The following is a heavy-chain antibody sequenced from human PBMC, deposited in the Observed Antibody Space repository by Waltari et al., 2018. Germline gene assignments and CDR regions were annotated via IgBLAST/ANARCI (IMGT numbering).Heavy chain of an antibody. CDR3: ARQGTWIQLWLLGSAFDI. Sequence: QVQLQESGPGLVKPSQTLSLTCTVSGGSISSGSYYWSWIRQPAGKGLEWIGRIYTSGSTNYNPSLKSRVTISVDTSKNQFSLKLSSVTAADTAVYYCARQGTWIQLWLLGSAFDIWGQGTMVTVSS. CDR1: GGSISSGSYY. D-gene: IGHD5-18*01. V-gene: IGHV4-61*02. J-gene: IGHJ3*02. CDR2: IYTSGST.